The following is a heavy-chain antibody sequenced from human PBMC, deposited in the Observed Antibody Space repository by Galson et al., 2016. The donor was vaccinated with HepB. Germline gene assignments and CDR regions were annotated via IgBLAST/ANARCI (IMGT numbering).Heavy chain of an antibody. D-gene: IGHD5-18*01. CDR2: IKGDGRRT. CDR3: ARDNDGYSFEF. J-gene: IGHJ4*02. Sequence: SLRLSCAASGFTFSRHWMHWARQAPGKGLVWVSRIKGDGRRTVYADSVQGRFSISRDNAKNTLHLQMNSLRAEDTAVYYCARDNDGYSFEFWGQGTLVTVSS. V-gene: IGHV3-74*01. CDR1: GFTFSRHW.